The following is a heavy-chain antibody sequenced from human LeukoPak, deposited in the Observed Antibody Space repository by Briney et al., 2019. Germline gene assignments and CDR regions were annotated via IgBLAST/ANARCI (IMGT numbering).Heavy chain of an antibody. J-gene: IGHJ4*02. V-gene: IGHV3-73*01. D-gene: IGHD5-18*01. CDR3: ARGYYSYGYGLYY. Sequence: GALRLSCAASGFTFSGSAMHWVRQASGKGLEWVGRIRSKANSYATAYAASVKGRLTISRDDSKNTAYLQMNSLKTEDTAVYYCARGYYSYGYGLYYWGQGTLVTVSS. CDR2: IRSKANSYAT. CDR1: GFTFSGSA.